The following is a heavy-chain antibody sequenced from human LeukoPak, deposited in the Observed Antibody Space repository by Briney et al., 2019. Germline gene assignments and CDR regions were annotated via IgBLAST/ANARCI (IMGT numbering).Heavy chain of an antibody. D-gene: IGHD1-26*01. CDR3: ARDPYSGTYSDYYYYYMDV. Sequence: PGGSLRLSCAASGFTLSTYATSWVRQTPGKGLEWVAATSSSDAGTYHADSVKGRFTISRDNAKNSLFLQLNSLRAEDTAVYYCARDPYSGTYSDYYYYYMDVWGKGTTVTVSS. CDR1: GFTLSTYA. J-gene: IGHJ6*03. V-gene: IGHV3-23*01. CDR2: TSSSDAGT.